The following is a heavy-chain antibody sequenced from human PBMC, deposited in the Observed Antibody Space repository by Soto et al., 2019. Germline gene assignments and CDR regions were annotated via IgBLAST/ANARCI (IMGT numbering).Heavy chain of an antibody. D-gene: IGHD6-13*01. Sequence: RASVKVSCKASGGTFSSYAISWVRQAPGQGLEWMGGIIPIFGTANYAQKFQGRVTITADESTSTAYMELSSLRSEDTAVYYCARDPISAAGTHFYYYYGMDVWGQGTTVTVSS. J-gene: IGHJ6*02. CDR3: ARDPISAAGTHFYYYYGMDV. CDR2: IIPIFGTA. V-gene: IGHV1-69*13. CDR1: GGTFSSYA.